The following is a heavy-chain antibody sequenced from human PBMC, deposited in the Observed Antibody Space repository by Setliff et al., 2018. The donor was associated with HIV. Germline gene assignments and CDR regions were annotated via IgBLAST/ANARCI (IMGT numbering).Heavy chain of an antibody. V-gene: IGHV4-39*01. Sequence: KPSETLSLTCSVSGGSISSSSDYWGWIRQPPGKGLEWIGSIYYSGSIYYNPSLKSRVTISVDTPNNHFSLRLSSVTAADTALYYCARQNRGWGVGLYYFDYWGQGTLVTVSS. J-gene: IGHJ4*02. CDR2: IYYSGSI. CDR3: ARQNRGWGVGLYYFDY. CDR1: GGSISSSSDY. D-gene: IGHD6-19*01.